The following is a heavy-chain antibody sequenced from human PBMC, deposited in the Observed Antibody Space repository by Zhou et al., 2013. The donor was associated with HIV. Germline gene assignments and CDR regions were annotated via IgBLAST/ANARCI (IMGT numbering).Heavy chain of an antibody. CDR3: VRDRVYDTTGFYYVDYYYGMDV. Sequence: QTHLRQSGPEVKRPGASVRVSCMASTYTFRTYGLAWVRQAPGQGLEWMGWLSAHNGNTNYAQKFQDRITISTDTSAKTAYLQLRSLKSDDTATYYCVRDRVYDTTGFYYVDYYYGMDVWGQGTTVTVSS. CDR1: TYTFRTYG. CDR2: LSAHNGNT. J-gene: IGHJ6*02. D-gene: IGHD3-22*01. V-gene: IGHV1-18*01.